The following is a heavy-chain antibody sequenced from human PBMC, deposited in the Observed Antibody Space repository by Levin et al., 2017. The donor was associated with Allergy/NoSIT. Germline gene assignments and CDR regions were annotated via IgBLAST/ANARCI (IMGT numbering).Heavy chain of an antibody. CDR3: AKDRPTKYYDFWSGYWSADAFDI. CDR1: GFTFSSYA. Sequence: GGSLRLSCAASGFTFSSYAMSWVRQAPGKGLEWVSAISGSGGSTYYADSVKGRFTISRDNSKNTLYLQMNSLRAEDTAVYYCAKDRPTKYYDFWSGYWSADAFDIWGQGTMVTVSS. D-gene: IGHD3-3*01. J-gene: IGHJ3*02. V-gene: IGHV3-23*01. CDR2: ISGSGGST.